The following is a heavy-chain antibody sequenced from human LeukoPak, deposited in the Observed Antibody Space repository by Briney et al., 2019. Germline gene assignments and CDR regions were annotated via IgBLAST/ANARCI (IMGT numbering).Heavy chain of an antibody. J-gene: IGHJ5*02. D-gene: IGHD3-3*01. V-gene: IGHV3-7*01. Sequence: GSLSLSFAASGFPFTRFWLTWVRPSPGKGLEWVANINPDGTKTTHVDSVEGRFAISRDNPKSSVFLLMTSLRAEDTAMYYCATAPASVDSSWGQGTLVAVSS. CDR1: GFPFTRFW. CDR2: INPDGTKT. CDR3: ATAPASVDSS.